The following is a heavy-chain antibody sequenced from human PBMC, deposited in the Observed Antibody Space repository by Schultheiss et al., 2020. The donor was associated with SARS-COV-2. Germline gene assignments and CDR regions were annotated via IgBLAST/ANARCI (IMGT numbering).Heavy chain of an antibody. Sequence: SVKVSCKASGGILSSYAINWVRQAPGQGLEWMGRIIPFFGTTKHAQKFQGRVTFTADKSTSTAYMELRSLRSDDTAVYYCARDYYDSSGYYYYYYYGMDVWGQGTTVTVSS. D-gene: IGHD3-22*01. CDR3: ARDYYDSSGYYYYYYYGMDV. J-gene: IGHJ6*02. CDR1: GGILSSYA. V-gene: IGHV1-69*06. CDR2: IIPFFGTT.